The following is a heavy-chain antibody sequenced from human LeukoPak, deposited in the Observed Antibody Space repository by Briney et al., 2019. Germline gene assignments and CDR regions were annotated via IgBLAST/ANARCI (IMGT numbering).Heavy chain of an antibody. J-gene: IGHJ4*02. D-gene: IGHD1-14*01. Sequence: PGGSLRLSCSAAGFTFSYYAMHWVRQAPGKGLEYVSAISGDGGNTYYADSLKGRFTISGDNSKNTLYLQMSSLTVEDTAVYYCVITSATGPLDYWGQGTLVTVSS. CDR2: ISGDGGNT. V-gene: IGHV3-64D*09. CDR1: GFTFSYYA. CDR3: VITSATGPLDY.